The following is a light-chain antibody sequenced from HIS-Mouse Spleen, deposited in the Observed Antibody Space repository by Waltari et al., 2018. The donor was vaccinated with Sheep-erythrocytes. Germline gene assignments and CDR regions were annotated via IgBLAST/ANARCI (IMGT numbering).Light chain of an antibody. CDR2: KVS. CDR1: QSLVYSDGNTY. J-gene: IGKJ2*01. CDR3: MQGTHWLYT. V-gene: IGKV2-30*01. Sequence: DVVMTQSPLSLPVTLGQPASISCRSSQSLVYSDGNTYLNWFQQRPGQSPRRLIYKVSNRDSGVPDRFSGSGSGTDFTLKISRVEAEDVGGYYCMQGTHWLYTFGQGTKLEIK.